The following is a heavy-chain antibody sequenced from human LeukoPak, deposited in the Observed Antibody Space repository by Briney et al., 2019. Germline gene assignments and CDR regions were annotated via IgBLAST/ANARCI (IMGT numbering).Heavy chain of an antibody. CDR3: ARFAAGGSYYYYMDV. CDR1: GFTVSSNY. CDR2: IYSGGST. V-gene: IGHV3-66*01. Sequence: GGSLRLSCAASGFTVSSNYMSWVRQAPGKGLEWVSVIYSGGSTYYADSVKGRFTISRDNSKNTLYLQMNSLRAEDTAVYYCARFAAGGSYYYYMDVWGKGTTVTVSS. J-gene: IGHJ6*03. D-gene: IGHD6-25*01.